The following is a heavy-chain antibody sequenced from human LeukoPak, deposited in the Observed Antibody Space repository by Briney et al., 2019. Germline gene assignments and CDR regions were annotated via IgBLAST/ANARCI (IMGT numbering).Heavy chain of an antibody. V-gene: IGHV3-53*01. CDR3: ARVSPYYSVDY. CDR2: IYSGGST. CDR1: GFTVSSNY. Sequence: PGGSLRLSCAASGFTVSSNYMSWVRQAPGKGLEWVSVIYSGGSTYYADSVKGRFTISRDNSKNTLYLQMNSLRAEDTAVYYCARVSPYYSVDYWGQGTLVTVSS. D-gene: IGHD3-22*01. J-gene: IGHJ4*02.